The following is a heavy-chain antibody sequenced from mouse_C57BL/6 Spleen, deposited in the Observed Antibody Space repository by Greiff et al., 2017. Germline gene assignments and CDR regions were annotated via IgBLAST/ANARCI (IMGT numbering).Heavy chain of an antibody. CDR1: GFTFSDYG. CDR2: ISSGSSTI. J-gene: IGHJ4*01. V-gene: IGHV5-17*01. CDR3: ARGIWGLYAMDY. Sequence: EVNVVESGGGLVKPGGSLKLSCAASGFTFSDYGMHWVRQAPEKGLEWVAYISSGSSTIYYADTVKGRFTISRDNAKNTLFLQMTSLRSEDTAMYYCARGIWGLYAMDYWGQGTSVTVSS. D-gene: IGHD1-1*02.